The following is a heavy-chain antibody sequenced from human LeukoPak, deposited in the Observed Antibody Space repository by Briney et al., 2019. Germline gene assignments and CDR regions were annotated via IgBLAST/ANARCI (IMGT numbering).Heavy chain of an antibody. CDR3: ARESSGYFY. J-gene: IGHJ4*02. V-gene: IGHV3-21*01. CDR2: ISSSSSFR. CDR1: GFNFSSYS. Sequence: GGSLRLSCAASGFNFSSYSMNWVRQAPGKGLEWVSSISSSSSFRYYADSVKGRFTISRDNAKNSLYLQMNSLGAEDTAVYYCARESSGYFYWGQGTLVTVSS. D-gene: IGHD3-22*01.